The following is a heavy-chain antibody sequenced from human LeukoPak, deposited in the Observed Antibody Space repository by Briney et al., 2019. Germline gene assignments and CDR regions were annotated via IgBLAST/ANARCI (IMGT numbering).Heavy chain of an antibody. CDR2: IYYSGST. CDR3: SSGWYQLDYYYGMDV. J-gene: IGHJ6*02. CDR1: GGSISSGGYY. Sequence: SETLSLTCTVSGGSISSGGYYWSWIRQHPGKGLEWIGYIYYSGSTYYNPFLKSRVTISVDTSKNQFSLKLSSVTAADTAVYYCSSGWYQLDYYYGMDVWGQGTTVTVSS. V-gene: IGHV4-30-4*08. D-gene: IGHD6-19*01.